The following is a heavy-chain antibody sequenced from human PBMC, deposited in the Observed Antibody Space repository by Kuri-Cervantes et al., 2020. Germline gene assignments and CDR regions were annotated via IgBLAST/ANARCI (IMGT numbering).Heavy chain of an antibody. V-gene: IGHV3-74*01. CDR3: ARAPYDSSPPGDY. D-gene: IGHD3-22*01. CDR1: GFTFSSYW. Sequence: GGSLRLSCAASGFTFSSYWMHWVRQAPGKGLVWVSRINSDGSSTSYADSVKGRFTISRDNAKNTLYLQMNSLRAEDTAVYYCARAPYDSSPPGDYWGQGTLVTVSS. J-gene: IGHJ4*02. CDR2: INSDGSST.